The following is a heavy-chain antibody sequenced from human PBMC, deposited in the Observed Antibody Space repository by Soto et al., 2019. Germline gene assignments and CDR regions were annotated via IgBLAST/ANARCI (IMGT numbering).Heavy chain of an antibody. J-gene: IGHJ5*02. CDR3: ARDGGCRDGYTVGCNCFAP. Sequence: QVQLVESGGGVVQPGRSLRLSCAASGFTFSSYGMHWVRQAPGKGLEWVAVIWYDGSNKYYADSVKGRFTISRDNSKNTLYLQMISLRAEDTAVYYCARDGGCRDGYTVGCNCFAPWGQGTLVTVSS. CDR2: IWYDGSNK. D-gene: IGHD5-12*01. CDR1: GFTFSSYG. V-gene: IGHV3-33*01.